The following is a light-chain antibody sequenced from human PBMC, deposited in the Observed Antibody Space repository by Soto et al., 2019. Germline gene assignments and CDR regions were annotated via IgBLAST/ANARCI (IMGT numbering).Light chain of an antibody. Sequence: EIVMTQSPVTLSLSPGDRATLSCRASQSLSNTYISWYQQKPGQAPRLLIYGASTRATGIPARFSGSGSGTDFTLTIRSLQHEDFALYYCHQDFDLPLTFGGGTKVEIK. CDR2: GAS. CDR3: HQDFDLPLT. CDR1: QSLSNTY. J-gene: IGKJ4*01. V-gene: IGKV3D-7*01.